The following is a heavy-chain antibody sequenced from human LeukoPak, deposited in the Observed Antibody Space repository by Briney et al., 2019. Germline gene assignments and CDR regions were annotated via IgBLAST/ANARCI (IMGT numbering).Heavy chain of an antibody. V-gene: IGHV4-39*07. CDR2: IYYSGST. CDR1: GGSISSSSYC. Sequence: SETLSLTCAVSGGSISSSSYCWGCLRQPPGKGRESIMSIYYSGSTYYNPTLKSGVTIAVDTSKSQFSLKPSSVTAADPAVYYCARRPRDYGGKTSASYYCYMDVWGKGNTVTVSS. D-gene: IGHD4-23*01. J-gene: IGHJ6*03. CDR3: ARRPRDYGGKTSASYYCYMDV.